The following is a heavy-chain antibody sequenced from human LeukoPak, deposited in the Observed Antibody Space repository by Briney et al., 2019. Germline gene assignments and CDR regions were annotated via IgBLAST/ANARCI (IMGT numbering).Heavy chain of an antibody. CDR1: GGSISSYY. Sequence: SETLSLTCTVSGGSISSYYWSWIRQPAGKGLEWIGRIYTSGSTNYNPSLKSRVTLSVNTPKNQFSLKLSSVTAADTAVYYWAREALAAAGRGGDYWGQGTLVTVSS. J-gene: IGHJ4*02. D-gene: IGHD6-13*01. V-gene: IGHV4-4*07. CDR2: IYTSGST. CDR3: AREALAAAGRGGDY.